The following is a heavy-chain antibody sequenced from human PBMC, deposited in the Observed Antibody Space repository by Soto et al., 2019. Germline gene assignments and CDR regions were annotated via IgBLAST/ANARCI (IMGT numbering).Heavy chain of an antibody. V-gene: IGHV1-2*02. J-gene: IGHJ5*02. CDR2: INPNSGGT. CDR1: VYTLTSYY. D-gene: IGHD6-6*01. CDR3: ARAVYSSSSNWFDP. Sequence: SVKVSCKASVYTLTSYYMHLVRQAPGQGLEWMGWINPNSGGTNYAQKFQGRVTMTRDTSISTAYMELSRLRSDDTAVYYCARAVYSSSSNWFDPWGQGTLVTVSS.